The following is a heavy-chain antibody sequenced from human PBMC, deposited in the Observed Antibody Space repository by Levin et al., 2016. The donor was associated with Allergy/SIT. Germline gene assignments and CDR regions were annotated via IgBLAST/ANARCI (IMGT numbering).Heavy chain of an antibody. Sequence: VRQAPGKGLEWVSGINWNGGSTGYADSVKGRFTISRDNAKNSLYLQMNSLRAEDTALYYCARVRGYSGYLDAFDIWGQGTMVTVSS. V-gene: IGHV3-20*03. D-gene: IGHD5-12*01. CDR2: INWNGGST. CDR3: ARVRGYSGYLDAFDI. J-gene: IGHJ3*02.